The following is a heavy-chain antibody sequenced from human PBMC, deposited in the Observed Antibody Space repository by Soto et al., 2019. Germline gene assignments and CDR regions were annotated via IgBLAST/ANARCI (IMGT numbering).Heavy chain of an antibody. CDR3: STLRQCSGGSCYAPTDY. D-gene: IGHD2-15*01. V-gene: IGHV1-69*02. CDR1: GGTFSSYT. Sequence: QVQLVQSGAEVKKPGSSVKVSCKASGGTFSSYTISWVRQAPGQGLEWMGRIIPILGIANYAQKFQGRVTMTADKSTRTAYMELSSLSSDDTAVYYCSTLRQCSGGSCYAPTDYWGQGTLVTVSS. CDR2: IIPILGIA. J-gene: IGHJ4*02.